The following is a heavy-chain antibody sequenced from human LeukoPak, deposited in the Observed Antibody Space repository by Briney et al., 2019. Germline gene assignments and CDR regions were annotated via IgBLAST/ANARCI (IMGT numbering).Heavy chain of an antibody. J-gene: IGHJ3*02. CDR1: GGTFSSYA. CDR3: ARAVPNDSSWYEFPYVRAFDAFDI. CDR2: IIPIFGTA. Sequence: GASVKVSCKASGGTFSSYAISWVRQAPGQGLEWMGGIIPIFGTANYAQKFQGRVTITTDESTSTAYMELSSLRSEDTAVHYCARAVPNDSSWYEFPYVRAFDAFDIWGQGTMVTVSS. V-gene: IGHV1-69*05. D-gene: IGHD6-13*01.